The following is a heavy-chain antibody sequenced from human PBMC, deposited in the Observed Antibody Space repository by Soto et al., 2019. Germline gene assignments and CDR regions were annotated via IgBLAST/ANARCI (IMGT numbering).Heavy chain of an antibody. CDR1: GGSISTNYW. D-gene: IGHD2-8*01. V-gene: IGHV4-4*02. CDR2: IHHTKGT. J-gene: IGHJ4*02. Sequence: QVQLQESGPRLVQPSGTLSLTCAVSGGSISTNYWWSWVRQIPGKGLELIGEIHHTKGTNYNPSLKSRVTIFVDKSKSQFSRNLNSVTAADTAVYYCARGGKWAFDYWGQGTLVTVSS. CDR3: ARGGKWAFDY.